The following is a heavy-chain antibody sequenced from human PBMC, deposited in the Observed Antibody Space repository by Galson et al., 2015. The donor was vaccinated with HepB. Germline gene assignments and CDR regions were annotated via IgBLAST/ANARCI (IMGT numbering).Heavy chain of an antibody. D-gene: IGHD5-24*01. CDR1: GGSISSYY. J-gene: IGHJ6*03. CDR2: IYYSGST. V-gene: IGHV4-59*01. CDR3: ARGRDGYGYYMDV. Sequence: ETLSLTCTISGGSISSYYWSWIRQPPGKGLEWIGYIYYSGSTNYNPSLKSRVTISVDTSKNQFSLKLSSVTAADTAVYYCARGRDGYGYYMDVWGKGTTVTVSS.